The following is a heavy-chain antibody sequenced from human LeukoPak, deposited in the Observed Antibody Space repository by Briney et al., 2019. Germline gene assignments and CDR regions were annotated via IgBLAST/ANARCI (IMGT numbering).Heavy chain of an antibody. CDR1: GYSFTSYH. CDR3: AIDSIGWSVYY. Sequence: ASVKVSCKASGYSFTSYHMHWVRQAPGQGLEWMGIIKPSGGSTSYAQEFQDRVTMTRDTSTSTVYMELGSLRFGETAVYYCAIDSIGWSVYYWGQGTLVSVCS. V-gene: IGHV1-46*01. D-gene: IGHD6-19*01. CDR2: IKPSGGST. J-gene: IGHJ4*02.